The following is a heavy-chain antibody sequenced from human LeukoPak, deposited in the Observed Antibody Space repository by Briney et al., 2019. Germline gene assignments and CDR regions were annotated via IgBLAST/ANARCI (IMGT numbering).Heavy chain of an antibody. CDR1: GYTFTSYG. CDR2: IGVYNGNT. Sequence: ASVKVSCKASGYTFTSYGINWVRQAPGQGLEWMGWIGVYNGNTNYAQKFRGRVTMTTDTSTSTAYMELRSLRSDDTAVYYCARVVRVTVTYAFDPWSQGTLVTVSS. J-gene: IGHJ5*02. D-gene: IGHD4-17*01. V-gene: IGHV1-18*01. CDR3: ARVVRVTVTYAFDP.